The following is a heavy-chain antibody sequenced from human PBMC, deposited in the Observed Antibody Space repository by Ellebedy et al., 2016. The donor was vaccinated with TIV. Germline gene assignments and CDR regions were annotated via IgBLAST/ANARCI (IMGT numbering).Heavy chain of an antibody. J-gene: IGHJ3*02. Sequence: GESRKISCAASGFSFRSYWMTWVRQAPGKGLEWVANINQDATKTFYVDSVEGRFTISRDNAKNSLFLQMNSLRAEDTAVYYCATDGSYGDYLSPAHASVMWGQGTLVSVSS. CDR2: INQDATKT. CDR3: ATDGSYGDYLSPAHASVM. V-gene: IGHV3-7*01. CDR1: GFSFRSYW. D-gene: IGHD4-17*01.